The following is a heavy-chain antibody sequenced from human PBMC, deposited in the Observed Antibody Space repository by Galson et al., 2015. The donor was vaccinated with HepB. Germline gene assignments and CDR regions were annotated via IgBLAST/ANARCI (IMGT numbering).Heavy chain of an antibody. D-gene: IGHD6-19*01. V-gene: IGHV6-1*01. J-gene: IGHJ6*02. CDR2: TYYRSKWYN. Sequence: CAISGDSVSSTSAAWNWIRQSPSRGLEWLGRTYYRSKWYNDYAVSVKSRITINPDTSKNQFSLQLNSVTPEDTAVYYCARAGIAVAGPFYYSSDMDVWVQRTPVTVSS. CDR3: ARAGIAVAGPFYYSSDMDV. CDR1: GDSVSSTSAA.